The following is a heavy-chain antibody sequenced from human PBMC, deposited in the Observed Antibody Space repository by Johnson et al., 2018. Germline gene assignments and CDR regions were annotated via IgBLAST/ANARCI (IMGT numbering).Heavy chain of an antibody. CDR1: GGTFSSYA. CDR3: ARDLSTSGYSDGNDAFDI. Sequence: QVQLVESGAEVTKPGSSVKVSCKASGGTFSSYAISWVRQAPGQGLEWMGGIIPIFGTANYAQKFQGRVTLTADESTSTADMELSSLRSEATAVYYCARDLSTSGYSDGNDAFDIWGQGTMVTVSS. D-gene: IGHD5-18*01. CDR2: IIPIFGTA. J-gene: IGHJ3*02. V-gene: IGHV1-69*01.